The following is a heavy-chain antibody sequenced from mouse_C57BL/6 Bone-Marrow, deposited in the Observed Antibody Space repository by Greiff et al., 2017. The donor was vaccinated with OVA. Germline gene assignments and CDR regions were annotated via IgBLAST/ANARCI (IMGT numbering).Heavy chain of an antibody. D-gene: IGHD1-1*01. CDR3: ARPPLRSNWYFDV. V-gene: IGHV1-64*01. J-gene: IGHJ1*03. CDR1: GYTFTSYW. Sequence: QVQLQQPGAELVKPGASVKLSCKASGYTFTSYWMPWVKQRPGQGLEWIGMIHPNSGSTNYNEKFKSKATLTVDKSSSTAYMQLSSLTSEDSAVYYCARPPLRSNWYFDVWGTGTTVTVSS. CDR2: IHPNSGST.